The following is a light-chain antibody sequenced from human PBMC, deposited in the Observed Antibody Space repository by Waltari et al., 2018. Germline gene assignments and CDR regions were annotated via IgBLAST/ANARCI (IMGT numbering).Light chain of an antibody. CDR1: SSDVGGYKH. V-gene: IGLV2-14*03. Sequence: QSALTQPASVSGSPGQSITISCTGTSSDVGGYKHVSWYQQHPGKAPKLMIYDVSNRPSVVFSRFSGSKSGNTAPLTISGLQPEDEADYYCNSYTSSSTWVFGGGTKLTVL. CDR2: DVS. J-gene: IGLJ3*02. CDR3: NSYTSSSTWV.